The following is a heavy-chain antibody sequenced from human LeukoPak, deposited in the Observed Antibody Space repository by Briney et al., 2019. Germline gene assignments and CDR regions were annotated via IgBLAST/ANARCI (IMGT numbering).Heavy chain of an antibody. Sequence: ASVKVSCKASGYTFTSYDINWVRQATGQGLEWMGWMNPNSGNTGNAQKFQGRVTMTRNTSISTAYMELSSLRSEDTAVYYCARGIDIGYCSGGSCYSKGSSAFDIWGQGTMVTVSS. CDR3: ARGIDIGYCSGGSCYSKGSSAFDI. J-gene: IGHJ3*02. D-gene: IGHD2-15*01. V-gene: IGHV1-8*01. CDR1: GYTFTSYD. CDR2: MNPNSGNT.